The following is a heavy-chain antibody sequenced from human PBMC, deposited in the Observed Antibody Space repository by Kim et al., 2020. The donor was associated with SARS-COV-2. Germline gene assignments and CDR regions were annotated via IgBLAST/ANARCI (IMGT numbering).Heavy chain of an antibody. CDR2: MYYSGTT. CDR3: TRLGGLGIYQNWFDP. D-gene: IGHD1-26*01. V-gene: IGHV4-59*08. J-gene: IGHJ5*02. Sequence: SETLSLTCIVSGGSISNYYWSWIRQPPGKGLEWIGYMYYSGTTHYNPSLKSRVTISGDTSQNQFSLKVTSVTAADTAVLYCTRLGGLGIYQNWFDPWG. CDR1: GGSISNYY.